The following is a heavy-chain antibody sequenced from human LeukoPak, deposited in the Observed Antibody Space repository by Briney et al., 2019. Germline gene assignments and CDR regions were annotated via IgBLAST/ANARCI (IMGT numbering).Heavy chain of an antibody. CDR1: GFTFSSYA. CDR3: AKDLGNSMIGRPEYAFDI. V-gene: IGHV3-23*01. Sequence: QAGGSLRLSCAASGFTFSSYAMSWVRQAPGKGLEWVSAISGSGGSTYYADSVKGRFTISRDNSKNTLYLQMNSLRAEDTAVYYCAKDLGNSMIGRPEYAFDIWGQGTMVTVSS. D-gene: IGHD3-22*01. J-gene: IGHJ3*02. CDR2: ISGSGGST.